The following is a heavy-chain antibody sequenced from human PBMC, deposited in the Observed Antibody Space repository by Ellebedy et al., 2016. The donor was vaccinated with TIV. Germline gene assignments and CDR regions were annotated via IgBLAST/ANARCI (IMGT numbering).Heavy chain of an antibody. CDR1: GFTFSNYA. J-gene: IGHJ4*02. D-gene: IGHD3-22*01. CDR3: AKDLFYDSFGPFDY. V-gene: IGHV3-23*01. CDR2: ISGSGGSM. Sequence: GESLKISCAASGFTFSNYAMSWVRQAPGKGLEWVSAISGSGGSMYYAESVKGRFTISRDTSKNTVNLQMNSLRVEDTAIYYCAKDLFYDSFGPFDYWGQGTLVTVSS.